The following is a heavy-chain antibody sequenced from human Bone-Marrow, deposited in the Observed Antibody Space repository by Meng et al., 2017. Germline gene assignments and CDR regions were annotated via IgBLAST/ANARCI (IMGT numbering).Heavy chain of an antibody. V-gene: IGHV4-39*01. J-gene: IGHJ4*02. CDR2: FYYSGST. CDR1: GGSISSSSYY. Sequence: QLQLQESGPGLVKPSETLSLTCTVSGGSISSSSYYWGWIRQPPGKGLEWIGSFYYSGSTFSNPSLKNRVTISVDTSKNQFSLKLSSVTAADTAVYYCARHPRRDGYNFPDYWGQGTLVTVSS. D-gene: IGHD5-24*01. CDR3: ARHPRRDGYNFPDY.